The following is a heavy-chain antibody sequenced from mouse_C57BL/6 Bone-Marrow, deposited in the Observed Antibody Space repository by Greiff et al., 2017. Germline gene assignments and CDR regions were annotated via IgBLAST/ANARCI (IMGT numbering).Heavy chain of an antibody. V-gene: IGHV14-4*01. CDR1: GFNIKDVY. Sequence: VQLQQSGAELVRPGASVKLFCTASGFNIKDVYMHWVKQWPEQGLEWIGWIDPEYGDTKCASKFQGKATITAETSSNTAYLQLSRLTSEDTAVYYCTTIRNWGQGTTLTVSS. CDR3: TTIRN. CDR2: IDPEYGDT. J-gene: IGHJ2*01.